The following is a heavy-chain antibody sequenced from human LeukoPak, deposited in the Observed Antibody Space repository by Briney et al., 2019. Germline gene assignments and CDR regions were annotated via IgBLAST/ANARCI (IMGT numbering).Heavy chain of an antibody. CDR3: ARGPYSYDSSGAFDI. J-gene: IGHJ3*02. CDR1: GYSISSSYY. Sequence: PSETLSLTCTVSGYSISSSYYWDWIRQPPGKGLEWIGSIYYGGSTYYNPSLKSRVTISIDTSKNQFSLKLRSVTAADTAVYYCARGPYSYDSSGAFDIWGQGTMVTVSS. D-gene: IGHD3-22*01. V-gene: IGHV4-38-2*02. CDR2: IYYGGST.